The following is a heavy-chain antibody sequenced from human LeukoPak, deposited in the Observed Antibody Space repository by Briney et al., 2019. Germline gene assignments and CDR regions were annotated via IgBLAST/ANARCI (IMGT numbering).Heavy chain of an antibody. V-gene: IGHV4-34*01. J-gene: IGHJ6*03. CDR1: GGSFSGYY. CDR2: INHSGST. Sequence: SETLSLTCAVYGGSFSGYYWSWIRQPPGKGLEWIGEINHSGSTNYNPSLKSRVTISVDTSKNQFSLKLSSVTAADTVVYYCARRYSRQHTAYYYMDVWGKGTTVTVSS. CDR3: ARRYSRQHTAYYYMDV. D-gene: IGHD6-13*01.